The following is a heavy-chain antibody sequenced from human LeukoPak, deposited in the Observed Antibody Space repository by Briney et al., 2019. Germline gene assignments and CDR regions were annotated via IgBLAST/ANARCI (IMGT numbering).Heavy chain of an antibody. V-gene: IGHV4-61*05. J-gene: IGHJ3*01. CDR1: GGSISSSSYY. CDR3: ATLSSGWFLR. Sequence: SETLSLTCTVSGGSISSSSYYWGWIRQPPGKGLEWIGYIYYSGSTNYNPSLKSRVTISVDTSKNQFSLKLSSVTAADTAVYYCATLSSGWFLRWGQGTMVTVSS. CDR2: IYYSGST. D-gene: IGHD6-19*01.